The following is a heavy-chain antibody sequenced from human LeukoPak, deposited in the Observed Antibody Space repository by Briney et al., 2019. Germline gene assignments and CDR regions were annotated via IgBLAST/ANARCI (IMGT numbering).Heavy chain of an antibody. Sequence: ASVKVSCRASGYTFTGYYMHWVRQAPGQGLEWMGWINPNSGDTNYAQNFPGRVTMTRDTSITSAYMNLNRLRSDDTAVYFCARAPYSGSYFVISGFDYWGQGTLVTVSS. CDR3: ARAPYSGSYFVISGFDY. J-gene: IGHJ4*02. D-gene: IGHD1-26*01. CDR2: INPNSGDT. CDR1: GYTFTGYY. V-gene: IGHV1-2*02.